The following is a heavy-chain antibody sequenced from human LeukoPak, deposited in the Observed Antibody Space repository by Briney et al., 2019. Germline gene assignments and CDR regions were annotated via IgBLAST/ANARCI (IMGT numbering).Heavy chain of an antibody. D-gene: IGHD3-22*01. Sequence: GSLRLSCAASGFTFSNYWMHWVRQSPGKVLEWLGQIFDTGSTNYNPSLKSRLSMSLDKSKSLFSLKLNSVTAADTAVYYCTRDYSGSSGNYPFDAFDIWGQGTMVTVSS. CDR2: IFDTGST. J-gene: IGHJ3*02. V-gene: IGHV4-4*02. CDR3: TRDYSGSSGNYPFDAFDI. CDR1: GFTFSNYW.